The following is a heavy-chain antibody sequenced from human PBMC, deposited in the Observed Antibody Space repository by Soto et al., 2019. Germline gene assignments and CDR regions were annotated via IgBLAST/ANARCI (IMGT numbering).Heavy chain of an antibody. CDR3: AKKRNYYDGSGYYYRGGAFDI. D-gene: IGHD3-22*01. CDR2: ISGSGGST. Sequence: GVSLRLSCAASGFTFSSYAMSWVRQAPGKGLEWVSAISGSGGSTYYADSVKGRFTISRDNSKNTLYLQMNSLRAEDTAVYYCAKKRNYYDGSGYYYRGGAFDIWGQGTMVIVSS. J-gene: IGHJ3*02. V-gene: IGHV3-23*01. CDR1: GFTFSSYA.